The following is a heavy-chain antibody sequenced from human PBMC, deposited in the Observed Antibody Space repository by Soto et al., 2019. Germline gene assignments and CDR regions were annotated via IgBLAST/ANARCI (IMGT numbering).Heavy chain of an antibody. Sequence: GGSLRLSCAASGFTFSSYSMNWVRQAPGKGLEWVSSISSSSSYIYYADSVKGRFTISRDNAKNSLYLQMNSLSAEATAVYYCARDPTLRFLEWWTPNYYYYGMDVWGQGTTVTVSS. D-gene: IGHD3-3*01. J-gene: IGHJ6*02. CDR3: ARDPTLRFLEWWTPNYYYYGMDV. V-gene: IGHV3-21*01. CDR1: GFTFSSYS. CDR2: ISSSSSYI.